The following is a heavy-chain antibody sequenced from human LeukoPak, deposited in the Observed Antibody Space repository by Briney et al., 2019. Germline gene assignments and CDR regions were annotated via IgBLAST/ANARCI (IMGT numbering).Heavy chain of an antibody. V-gene: IGHV4-61*02. Sequence: SQTLSLTCTVSGDSISSGSYFWSWIRQPAGKGQEWIGRIYTSGSTNYNPSLKSRVTISVDTSKNQFSLKLTSVTAADTAVYFCARGSTSWNAFDIWGHGTMVTVSS. D-gene: IGHD2-2*01. CDR1: GDSISSGSYF. J-gene: IGHJ3*02. CDR2: IYTSGST. CDR3: ARGSTSWNAFDI.